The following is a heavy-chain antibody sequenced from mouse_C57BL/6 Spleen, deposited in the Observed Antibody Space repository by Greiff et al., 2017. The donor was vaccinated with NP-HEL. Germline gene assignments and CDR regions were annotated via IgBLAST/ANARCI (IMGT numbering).Heavy chain of an antibody. CDR2: FYPGSGSI. CDR3: ARRDYYGSSLSFDV. Sequence: VQLQQSGAELVKPGASVKLSCKASGYTFTEYTIHWVKQRSGQGLEWIGWFYPGSGSIKYNEKFKDKATLTADKSSSTVSMELSSLTSEDAAVYFCARRDYYGSSLSFDVWGTGTTVTVSS. V-gene: IGHV1-62-2*01. CDR1: GYTFTEYT. D-gene: IGHD1-1*01. J-gene: IGHJ1*03.